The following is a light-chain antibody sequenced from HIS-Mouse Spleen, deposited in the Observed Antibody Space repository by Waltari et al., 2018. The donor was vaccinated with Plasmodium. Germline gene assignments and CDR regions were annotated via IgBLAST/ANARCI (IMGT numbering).Light chain of an antibody. V-gene: IGLV3-10*01. CDR3: YSTDSSGNHRV. Sequence: SYELTPPPSVSMSPGQTARITCPGDTLPKQYAYWYQQKSGQAPVLVIYEDSKRPSGIPERFSGSSSGTMATLTISGAQVEDEADYYCYSTDSSGNHRVFGGGTKLTVL. J-gene: IGLJ3*02. CDR1: TLPKQY. CDR2: EDS.